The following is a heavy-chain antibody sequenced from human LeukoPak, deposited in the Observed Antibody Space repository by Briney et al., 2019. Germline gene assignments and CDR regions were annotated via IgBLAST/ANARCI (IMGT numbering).Heavy chain of an antibody. CDR2: IYYSGST. Sequence: KSSETLSLTCTVSGGSISSSSYYWGWIRQPPGKGLEWIGSIYYSGSTYYNPSLKSRVTISVDTSKNQFSLKLSSVTAADTAVYYCASIISLRLRYFDWYKSDAFDIWGQGTMVTVSS. CDR3: ASIISLRLRYFDWYKSDAFDI. CDR1: GGSISSSSYY. V-gene: IGHV4-39*07. J-gene: IGHJ3*02. D-gene: IGHD3-9*01.